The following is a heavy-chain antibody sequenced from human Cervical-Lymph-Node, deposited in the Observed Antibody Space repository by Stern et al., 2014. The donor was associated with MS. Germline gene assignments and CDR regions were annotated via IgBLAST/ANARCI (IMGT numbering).Heavy chain of an antibody. CDR3: ARGVTYCGGDCYGWYFDL. V-gene: IGHV3-64*01. Sequence: VQLVESGGGLVQPGGSLRLSCAASGFTFSSYAMHWVRQAPGKGLEYVSVISSNGGSTYYANSVKDRFTISRDNSKNTLYLHMGSLRVEDMAVYYCARGVTYCGGDCYGWYFDLWGRGTLVTVSS. CDR2: ISSNGGST. J-gene: IGHJ2*01. CDR1: GFTFSSYA. D-gene: IGHD2-21*02.